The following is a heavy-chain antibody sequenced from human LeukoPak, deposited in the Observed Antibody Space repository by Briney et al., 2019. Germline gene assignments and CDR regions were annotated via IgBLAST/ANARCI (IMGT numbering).Heavy chain of an antibody. CDR2: IIPILGIA. CDR1: GGTFSSYT. Sequence: GSSVKVSCKASGGTFSSYTISWVRQAPGQGLEWMGRIIPILGIANYAQKFQGRVTITADKSTSTAYKELSSLRSEDTAVYYCARHKYDSSGYYSEDYWGQGTLVTVSS. V-gene: IGHV1-69*02. D-gene: IGHD3-22*01. J-gene: IGHJ4*02. CDR3: ARHKYDSSGYYSEDY.